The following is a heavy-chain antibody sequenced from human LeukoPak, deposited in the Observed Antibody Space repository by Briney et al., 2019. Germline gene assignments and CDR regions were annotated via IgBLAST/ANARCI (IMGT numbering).Heavy chain of an antibody. J-gene: IGHJ4*02. Sequence: PGGSLRLSCAASGITFSTNGMTWVRQAPGKGLEWVAYIKQDGSEKSYVGSVKGRFTISRDNAKNSLFLQMNSLRAKDTAVYYCVRGYGRLDYWGQGNLVIVSS. CDR2: IKQDGSEK. V-gene: IGHV3-7*01. CDR1: GITFSTNG. CDR3: VRGYGRLDY. D-gene: IGHD4-17*01.